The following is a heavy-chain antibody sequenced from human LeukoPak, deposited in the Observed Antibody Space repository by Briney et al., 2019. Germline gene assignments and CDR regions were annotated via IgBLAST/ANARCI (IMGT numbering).Heavy chain of an antibody. Sequence: GGSLRLSCAASGFTFSSYAMSWVRQAPGKGLEWVSGISWNSGSIGYADSVKGRFTISRDNAKNSLYLQMNSLRAEDTALYYCAKDISSGIAAAGSFDYWGQGTLVTVSS. CDR1: GFTFSSYA. CDR3: AKDISSGIAAAGSFDY. CDR2: ISWNSGSI. J-gene: IGHJ4*02. D-gene: IGHD6-13*01. V-gene: IGHV3-9*01.